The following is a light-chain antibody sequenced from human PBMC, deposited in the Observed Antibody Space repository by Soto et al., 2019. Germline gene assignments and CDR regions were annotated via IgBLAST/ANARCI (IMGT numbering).Light chain of an antibody. CDR2: DVN. CDR1: SSVVGGYHY. Sequence: QSALTQPRSVSGSPGQSVTPPSTGTSSVVGGYHYVSWYQHHPGKAPKIIIYDVNKRPSGVPDRFSGSKSGNTASLTISGLQTEDEADYYCCSYAGSYTLVFGGGTKVTVL. V-gene: IGLV2-11*01. CDR3: CSYAGSYTLV. J-gene: IGLJ2*01.